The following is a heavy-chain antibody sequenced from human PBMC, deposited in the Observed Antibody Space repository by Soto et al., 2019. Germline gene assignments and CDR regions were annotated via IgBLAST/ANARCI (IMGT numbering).Heavy chain of an antibody. CDR2: INPSGGST. D-gene: IGHD2-2*01. Sequence: GASVKVSCKASGYTFTSYYMHWVRQAPGQGLEWMGIINPSGGSTSYAQKFQGRVTMTRDTSTSTVYMELSSLRSEDTAVYYCASESAANDGSTSCCEAFDIWGQGTMVT. J-gene: IGHJ3*02. V-gene: IGHV1-46*03. CDR3: ASESAANDGSTSCCEAFDI. CDR1: GYTFTSYY.